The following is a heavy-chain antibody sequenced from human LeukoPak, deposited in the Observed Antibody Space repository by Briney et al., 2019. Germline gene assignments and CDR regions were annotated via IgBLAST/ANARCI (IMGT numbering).Heavy chain of an antibody. Sequence: SETLSLTCAVYGGSFSGYYWSWIRQPPGKGLEWIGEINHSGSTNYNPSLKSRVTISVDTSKNQFSLKLSSATAADTAVYYCARGIVVVPAAISLSRPGARFDYWGQGTLVTVSS. D-gene: IGHD2-2*02. CDR2: INHSGST. CDR3: ARGIVVVPAAISLSRPGARFDY. V-gene: IGHV4-34*01. J-gene: IGHJ4*02. CDR1: GGSFSGYY.